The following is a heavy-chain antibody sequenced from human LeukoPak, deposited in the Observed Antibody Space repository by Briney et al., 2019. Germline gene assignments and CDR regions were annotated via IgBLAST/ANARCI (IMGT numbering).Heavy chain of an antibody. CDR3: AKDRGGWDFDY. D-gene: IGHD6-19*01. Sequence: GGSLRLSCAASGFTFSSYAMSWVRQAPGRGLEWVSAISGSGGSTYYADSVKGRFTISRDNSKNTLYLQMNSVRAEDTAVYYCAKDRGGWDFDYWGQGTLVTVSS. V-gene: IGHV3-23*01. CDR1: GFTFSSYA. J-gene: IGHJ4*02. CDR2: ISGSGGST.